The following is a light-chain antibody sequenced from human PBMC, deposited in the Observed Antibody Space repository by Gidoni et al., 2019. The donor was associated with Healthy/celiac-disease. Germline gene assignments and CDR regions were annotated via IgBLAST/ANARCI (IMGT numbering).Light chain of an antibody. CDR3: MQALQTPIT. Sequence: DIVMTQSPLSLPVTPGEPASISCRSSQSLLHSNGYNSLDWYLQKPGQSPQLLIYLGSNRASGVPDRFSGSGSGTDFTLKISRVEAEDVGVYYCMQALQTPITFGQXTRLEIK. CDR2: LGS. J-gene: IGKJ5*01. V-gene: IGKV2-28*01. CDR1: QSLLHSNGYNS.